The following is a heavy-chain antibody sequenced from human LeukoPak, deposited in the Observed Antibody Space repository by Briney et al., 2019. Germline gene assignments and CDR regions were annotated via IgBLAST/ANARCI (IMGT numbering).Heavy chain of an antibody. V-gene: IGHV5-51*01. Sequence: GESLQISCKGSGYSFTSYWIGWVRQMPGKGLEWMGIIYPGNSDTRYSPSFQGQVTISADKSISTAYLQWSSLKASDTAMYYCARRPYSSSFDYWGQGTLVTVSS. CDR2: IYPGNSDT. D-gene: IGHD6-13*01. CDR1: GYSFTSYW. CDR3: ARRPYSSSFDY. J-gene: IGHJ4*02.